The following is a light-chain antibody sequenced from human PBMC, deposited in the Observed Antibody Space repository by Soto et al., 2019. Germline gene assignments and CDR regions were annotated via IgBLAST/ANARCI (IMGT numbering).Light chain of an antibody. J-gene: IGKJ5*01. V-gene: IGKV3-11*01. CDR2: DAS. CDR1: QSVSSY. Sequence: EIVLTQSPATLSLSPGERATLSCRASQSVSSYLAWYQQKPGQAPRLLIYDASNRATGIPARFSGSGSGTXXTLTISSLEPEDFAVYYCQQRSTFGQGTRLEIK. CDR3: QQRST.